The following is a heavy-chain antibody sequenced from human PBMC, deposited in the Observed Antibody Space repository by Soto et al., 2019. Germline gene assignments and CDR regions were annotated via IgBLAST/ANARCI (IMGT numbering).Heavy chain of an antibody. CDR2: IYDSGST. J-gene: IGHJ4*02. D-gene: IGHD4-17*01. CDR3: AVDYGSYDFY. Sequence: QLQLQESGPGLVKPSETLSLTCAVSGGSLSSSTYYWGWIRHPPGKGLEWIGNIYDSGSTHYKPSLKRRLSISVDTSMDHFSLRLTSVTAADTAVYYCAVDYGSYDFYWGQGNLVTVSS. CDR1: GGSLSSSTYY. V-gene: IGHV4-39*02.